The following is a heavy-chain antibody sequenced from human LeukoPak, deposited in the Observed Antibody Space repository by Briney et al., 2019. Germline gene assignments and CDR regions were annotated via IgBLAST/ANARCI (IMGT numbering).Heavy chain of an antibody. CDR2: VNQDGGEK. J-gene: IGHJ4*02. CDR3: VRDGNSGWSDLDN. V-gene: IGHV3-7*01. CDR1: GFTFSSYA. Sequence: GGSLRLSCAASGFTFSSYAMHWVRQAPGKGLEWVANVNQDGGEKNYVDSVEGRFTISRDNARHSVHLQMNSLRAEDTAVYFCVRDGNSGWSDLDNWGQGTWVTVSS. D-gene: IGHD6-19*01.